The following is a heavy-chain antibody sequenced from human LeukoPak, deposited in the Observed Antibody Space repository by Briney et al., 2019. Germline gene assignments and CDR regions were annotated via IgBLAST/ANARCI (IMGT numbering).Heavy chain of an antibody. V-gene: IGHV3-30*18. CDR2: ISSDGGKE. D-gene: IGHD2-15*01. J-gene: IGHJ4*02. CDR3: AKDGYCSGGSCYANFFDR. Sequence: GGSLRLSCAASGFSFLHYGMHWVRQAPGKGLEWVAFISSDGGKEYYADSVKGRFTISRDNSKNTLYLHVNSPRAEDTAVFFCAKDGYCSGGSCYANFFDRWGQGTLVTVSS. CDR1: GFSFLHYG.